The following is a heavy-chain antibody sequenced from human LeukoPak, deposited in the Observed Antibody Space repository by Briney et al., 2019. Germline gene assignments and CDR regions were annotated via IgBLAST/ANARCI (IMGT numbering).Heavy chain of an antibody. CDR1: GFTFTNYW. CDR2: MNVDGTNI. V-gene: IGHV3-74*01. J-gene: IGHJ4*02. D-gene: IGHD4/OR15-4a*01. CDR3: TRSTNYAYFDY. Sequence: RGSLRLSCTTSGFTFTNYWMHWVRQAPGKGLVRVSRMNVDGTNIRYADSVKGRFTISRDNAKNTLYLQMNSLRAEDTAVYYCTRSTNYAYFDYWGQGVLVTVSS.